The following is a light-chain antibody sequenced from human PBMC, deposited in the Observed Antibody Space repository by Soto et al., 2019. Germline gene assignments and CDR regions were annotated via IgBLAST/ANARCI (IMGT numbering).Light chain of an antibody. V-gene: IGKV3-20*01. CDR2: GAS. J-gene: IGKJ3*01. CDR1: QSVSCSY. CDR3: QHYGSSLPFT. Sequence: EIVLTQSPGTLSLSPGERATLSCRASQSVSCSYLAWYQQKPGQAPRLLIYGASSRATGIPDRFSGSGSGTDFTLTISRLEPEDFAVYYCQHYGSSLPFTFGPGTKVDIK.